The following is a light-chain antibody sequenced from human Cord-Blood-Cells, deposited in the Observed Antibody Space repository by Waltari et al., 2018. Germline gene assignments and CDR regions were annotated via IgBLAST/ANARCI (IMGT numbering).Light chain of an antibody. CDR1: SSDVGSYNL. CDR2: EGS. CDR3: CSYAGSSYV. J-gene: IGLJ1*01. V-gene: IGLV2-23*01. Sequence: QSALTQPASVSGSPGQSITIPCPGTSSDVGSYNLVSWYQQHPGKAPKLMIYEGSKRPSGVSNRFSGSKSGNTASLTISGLQAEDEADYYCCSYAGSSYVFGTGTKVTVL.